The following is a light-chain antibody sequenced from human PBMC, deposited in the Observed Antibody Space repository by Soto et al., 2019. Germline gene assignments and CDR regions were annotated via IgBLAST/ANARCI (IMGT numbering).Light chain of an antibody. Sequence: AVLLTQSPSSFSASTGDRATITCRASQDIHNYLAWYQQVPGKAPKLLLYAASILQTGVPSRFRGSGSGTDLTLTIDGMQSEDFATYFCQHYYNYPWTFGQGTTVE. CDR2: AAS. CDR1: QDIHNY. V-gene: IGKV1-8*01. J-gene: IGKJ1*01. CDR3: QHYYNYPWT.